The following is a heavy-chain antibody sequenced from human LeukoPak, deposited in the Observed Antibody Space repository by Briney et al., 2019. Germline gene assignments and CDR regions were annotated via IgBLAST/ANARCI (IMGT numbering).Heavy chain of an antibody. D-gene: IGHD7-27*01. Sequence: GGALRLSCAASGFTFIHYWMHWVRQPPGKGLLGVSRINPDGSDPTYADSVKGRFTISRDNAKNTLYLQMNSLSAEDSAVYFCAGLPGLGWGQGTLVTVSS. J-gene: IGHJ4*02. CDR1: GFTFIHYW. CDR2: INPDGSDP. CDR3: AGLPGLG. V-gene: IGHV3-74*03.